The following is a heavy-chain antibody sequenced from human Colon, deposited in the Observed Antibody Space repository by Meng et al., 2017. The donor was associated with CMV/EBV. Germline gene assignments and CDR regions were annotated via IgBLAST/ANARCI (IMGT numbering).Heavy chain of an antibody. D-gene: IGHD5-12*01. CDR3: AHGGSGYDFGAGGFDY. CDR2: VYWNDDK. V-gene: IGHV2-5*01. CDR1: FSLHTVKLS. J-gene: IGHJ4*02. Sequence: FSLHTVKLSVGWIRQPPGKALEWLALVYWNDDKRYNPSLKNRLTVTKDTSKNQVVLRVTNMDPADSGTYFCAHGGSGYDFGAGGFDYWGQGTLVTVSS.